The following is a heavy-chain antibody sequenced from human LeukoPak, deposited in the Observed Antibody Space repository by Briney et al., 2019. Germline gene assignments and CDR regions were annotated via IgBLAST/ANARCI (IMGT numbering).Heavy chain of an antibody. Sequence: AGGSLRLSCAASGFTFSSYWMSWVRQAPGRGLEWVGNIKQDGSEKYYVDSVKGRFTISRDNAKNSLYLQMNSLRAEDTAVYYCASPGPLGGSGSYDDAFDIWGQGTMVTVSS. V-gene: IGHV3-7*01. CDR1: GFTFSSYW. CDR3: ASPGPLGGSGSYDDAFDI. D-gene: IGHD3-10*01. CDR2: IKQDGSEK. J-gene: IGHJ3*02.